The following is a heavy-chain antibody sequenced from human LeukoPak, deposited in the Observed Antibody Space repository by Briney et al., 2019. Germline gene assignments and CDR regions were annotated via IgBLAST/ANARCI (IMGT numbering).Heavy chain of an antibody. CDR3: ARGPNRYYFDY. J-gene: IGHJ4*02. D-gene: IGHD1-14*01. CDR1: GGSITNYY. V-gene: IGHV4-59*01. CDR2: IYHTGST. Sequence: SGTLSLTCTVSGGSITNYYWSWVRQPPGQGLEWIAYIYHTGSTNYNPSLKSRVTISTDTSKNQFSLNLSSVTAADTAIYYCARGPNRYYFDYWGQGKRVMVS.